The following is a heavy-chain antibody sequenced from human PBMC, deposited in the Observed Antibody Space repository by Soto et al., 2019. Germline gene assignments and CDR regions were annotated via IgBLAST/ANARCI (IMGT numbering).Heavy chain of an antibody. Sequence: EVQLVESGGGLVQPGGSLKLSCAASGFTFSGSAMHWVRQASGKGLEWVGRIRSKANSYATAYAASVKGRFTISRDDSKNTAYLQMNSLKTEDTAVEYCTRLGHGVRYCSSTSCPERGDYYYYDMDVWGKGTTVTVS. CDR2: IRSKANSYAT. V-gene: IGHV3-73*01. CDR3: TRLGHGVRYCSSTSCPERGDYYYYDMDV. D-gene: IGHD2-2*01. J-gene: IGHJ6*03. CDR1: GFTFSGSA.